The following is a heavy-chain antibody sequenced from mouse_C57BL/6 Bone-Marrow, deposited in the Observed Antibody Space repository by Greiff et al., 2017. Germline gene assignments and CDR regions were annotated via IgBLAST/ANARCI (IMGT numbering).Heavy chain of an antibody. CDR1: GYTFTSYG. CDR2: IYPRSGKT. V-gene: IGHV1-81*01. Sequence: VPLQQSGAELARPGASVKLSCKASGYTFTSYGISWVKQRTGQGLEWIGEIYPRSGKTYYNEKFKGKATLTADKSSSPAYMELRSLTSEDSAVYFCARWGTTVGAYGGQGTLVTVSA. CDR3: ARWGTTVGAY. J-gene: IGHJ3*01. D-gene: IGHD1-1*01.